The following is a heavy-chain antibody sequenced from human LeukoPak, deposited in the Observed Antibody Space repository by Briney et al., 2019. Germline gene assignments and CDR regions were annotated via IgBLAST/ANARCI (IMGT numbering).Heavy chain of an antibody. J-gene: IGHJ4*02. Sequence: GGSLRLSCAASGFTFSSYAMSWVRQAPGKGLEWVSAISGSGGSTYYADSVKGRFTISRDNSKNTLYLQMNSLRAEDTAVYYCASRWSGSWYFDYWGQGTLVTVSS. CDR3: ASRWSGSWYFDY. CDR1: GFTFSSYA. D-gene: IGHD1-26*01. V-gene: IGHV3-23*01. CDR2: ISGSGGST.